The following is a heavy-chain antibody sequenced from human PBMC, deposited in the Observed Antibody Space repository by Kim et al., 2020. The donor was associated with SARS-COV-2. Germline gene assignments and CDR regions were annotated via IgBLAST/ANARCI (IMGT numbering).Heavy chain of an antibody. CDR2: IYYSGST. CDR3: ARSPGWIGP. V-gene: IGHV4-59*13. CDR1: GGSLSSYY. J-gene: IGHJ5*02. Sequence: SETLSLTCTVSGGSLSSYYWSWIRQPPGEGLEWIGYIYYSGSTNYKPSLKSRVTISVDTSKNQFSLKLSSVTAADTAVYYCARSPGWIGPWGQGTLATVSS.